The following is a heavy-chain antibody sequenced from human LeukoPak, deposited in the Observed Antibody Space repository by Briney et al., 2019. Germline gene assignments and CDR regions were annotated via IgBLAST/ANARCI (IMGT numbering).Heavy chain of an antibody. CDR1: GFTFSSYS. D-gene: IGHD2-21*02. Sequence: PGGSLRLSCAASGFTFSSYSMNWVRQAPGKGLEWVSSISSSSSYIYSADSVKGRFTISRDNAKNSLYLQMNSLRAEDTAVYYCARGPHFVVVTAAFDYWGQGTLVTVSS. J-gene: IGHJ4*02. CDR2: ISSSSSYI. CDR3: ARGPHFVVVTAAFDY. V-gene: IGHV3-21*01.